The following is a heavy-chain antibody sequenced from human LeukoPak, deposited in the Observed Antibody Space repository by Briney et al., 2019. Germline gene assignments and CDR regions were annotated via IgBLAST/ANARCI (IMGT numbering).Heavy chain of an antibody. Sequence: GGSLRLSCAASGFTFDDYTMHWVRQAPGKGLAWVSLISWDGGSTYYADSVKGRFTISRDNSKNSLYLQMNSLRTEDTALYYCAKGLEMATMGGGIDYWGQGTLVTVSS. V-gene: IGHV3-43*01. CDR3: AKGLEMATMGGGIDY. CDR2: ISWDGGST. J-gene: IGHJ4*02. D-gene: IGHD5-24*01. CDR1: GFTFDDYT.